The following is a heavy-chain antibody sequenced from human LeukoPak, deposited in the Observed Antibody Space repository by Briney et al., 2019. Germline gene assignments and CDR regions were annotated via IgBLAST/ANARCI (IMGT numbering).Heavy chain of an antibody. CDR3: ARGADVSLGGYYKVGFDY. V-gene: IGHV3-66*01. CDR2: IYSGGST. J-gene: IGHJ4*02. Sequence: GGSLRLSCAASGFSVNSIYETWVRQAPGTGLEWVSIIYSGGSTYYADSVKGRFIISRDNSKNTVYLQMNSLRAEDTAVYYCARGADVSLGGYYKVGFDYWGQGTLVTVSS. D-gene: IGHD3-10*01. CDR1: GFSVNSIY.